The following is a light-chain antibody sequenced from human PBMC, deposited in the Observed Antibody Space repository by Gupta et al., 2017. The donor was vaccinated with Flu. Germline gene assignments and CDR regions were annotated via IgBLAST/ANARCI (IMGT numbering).Light chain of an antibody. CDR2: AAS. Sequence: DIQMTQSPSSLSASVGDRVTISCRASQTISTYLNWYQQKPGQAPKLLIYAASNLQSGVPSRFSGSGSETDFTLTISSLQPEDFATYYCQQSYRNPRTFGPGTKVAIK. CDR1: QTISTY. CDR3: QQSYRNPRT. V-gene: IGKV1-39*01. J-gene: IGKJ3*01.